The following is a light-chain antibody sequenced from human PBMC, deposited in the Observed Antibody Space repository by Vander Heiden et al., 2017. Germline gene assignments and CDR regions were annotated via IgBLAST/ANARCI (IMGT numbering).Light chain of an antibody. Sequence: DIVMTQSPDSQAVSLGERATSNCKSSQSLLYSSNNRNYLAWYQQKPGQPPTRLISWASARESGVPDRFSGSGSGTDFTLTISSLQAEDVSVYYCQQYFSTPLTFCGGTKVEIK. CDR3: QQYFSTPLT. CDR1: QSLLYSSNNRNY. V-gene: IGKV4-1*01. J-gene: IGKJ4*01. CDR2: WAS.